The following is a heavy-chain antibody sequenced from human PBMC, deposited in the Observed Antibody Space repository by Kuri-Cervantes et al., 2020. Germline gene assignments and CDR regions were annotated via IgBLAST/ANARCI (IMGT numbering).Heavy chain of an antibody. V-gene: IGHV1-46*01. Sequence: ASVKVSCKASGYTFTSYYMHWVRQAPGQGLEWMGIINPSGGSTSYAQKFQGRVTMTRDTSTSTVYMELSSLKTEDTAVYYCTTPDAFAVVNHHWGQGTLVTVSS. J-gene: IGHJ5*02. CDR3: TTPDAFAVVNHH. CDR2: INPSGGST. D-gene: IGHD3-3*01. CDR1: GYTFTSYY.